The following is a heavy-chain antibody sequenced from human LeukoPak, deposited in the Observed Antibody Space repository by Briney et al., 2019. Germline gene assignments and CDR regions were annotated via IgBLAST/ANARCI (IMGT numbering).Heavy chain of an antibody. Sequence: GGSLRLSCAASGFTFSDYYMSWIRQAAGKALEWVSYVSSGSSTIYYADSVKGRFTISRDNSKNTLYLQMNSLRAEDTAVYYCAKRDDYDSRTFDYWGQGTLVTVSS. CDR3: AKRDDYDSRTFDY. D-gene: IGHD3-22*01. V-gene: IGHV3-11*04. CDR2: VSSGSSTI. J-gene: IGHJ4*02. CDR1: GFTFSDYY.